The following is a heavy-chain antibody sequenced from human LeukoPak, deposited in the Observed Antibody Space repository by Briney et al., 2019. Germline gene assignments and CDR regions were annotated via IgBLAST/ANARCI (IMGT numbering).Heavy chain of an antibody. V-gene: IGHV3-30*02. CDR3: AKDLISVVRGSPMDV. CDR2: LVYDGFYK. Sequence: GGSLRLSCAASGFTFSNYGLHWVRQAPGKGLEWVALLVYDGFYKYYADSVKGRFTISRDDSTNTLYLQLTSLSVEDTAVYYCAKDLISVVRGSPMDVWGRGTTVTVS. CDR1: GFTFSNYG. J-gene: IGHJ6*02. D-gene: IGHD3-10*01.